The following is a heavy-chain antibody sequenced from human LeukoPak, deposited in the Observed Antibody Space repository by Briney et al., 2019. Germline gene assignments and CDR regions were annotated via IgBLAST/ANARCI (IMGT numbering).Heavy chain of an antibody. CDR3: ARVNFGARIAAPGGYFDY. CDR2: IIPIFGTA. V-gene: IGHV1-69*05. J-gene: IGHJ4*02. CDR1: GGTFSSYA. D-gene: IGHD6-13*01. Sequence: SVKVSCKASGGTFSSYAISWVRQAPGQGLEWMGGIIPIFGTANYAQKFQGRVTITTDESTSTAYMELSSLRSEDTAVYYCARVNFGARIAAPGGYFDYWGQGTLVTVSS.